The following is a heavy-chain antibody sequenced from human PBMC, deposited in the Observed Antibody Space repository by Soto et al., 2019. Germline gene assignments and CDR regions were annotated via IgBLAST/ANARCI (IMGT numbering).Heavy chain of an antibody. V-gene: IGHV4-31*03. D-gene: IGHD3-3*01. Sequence: PSETLSLTCTVSGDSISSGGYYWSWIRQHPGKGLEWIGYIYYSGSTYYNPSLKSRVTISVDTSKNQFSLKLSSVTAADTAMYYCAISGGWPIFGVVTDPHAFDIWGQGTMVTVSS. J-gene: IGHJ3*02. CDR1: GDSISSGGYY. CDR2: IYYSGST. CDR3: AISGGWPIFGVVTDPHAFDI.